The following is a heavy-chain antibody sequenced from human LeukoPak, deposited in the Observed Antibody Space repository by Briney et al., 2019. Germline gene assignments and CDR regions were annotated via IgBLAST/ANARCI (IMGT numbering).Heavy chain of an antibody. D-gene: IGHD5-18*01. CDR3: ARDRVVWTQLWLRVYGMDV. CDR2: ISAYNGNT. Sequence: ASVKVSCKASGYTFTSYGISWVRQAPGQGLEWMGWISAYNGNTNYAQKLQGRVTMTTDTSTSTAYMELRSLRSDDTAVYYCARDRVVWTQLWLRVYGMDVWGQGTTVTVSS. J-gene: IGHJ6*02. V-gene: IGHV1-18*01. CDR1: GYTFTSYG.